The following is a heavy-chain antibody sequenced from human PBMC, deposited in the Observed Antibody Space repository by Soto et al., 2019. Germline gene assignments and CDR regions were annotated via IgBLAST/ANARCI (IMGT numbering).Heavy chain of an antibody. CDR3: ARDPFGDYLFDY. Sequence: GGSMRLSCAASGFTFSVYSMHWVRQAPGKGLEWMAVISRDGSNQHYADSVRGRFTISRDNSKYTLYLQMNSLRDDDSGMYYCARDPFGDYLFDYWGPGALVTVSS. CDR2: ISRDGSNQ. J-gene: IGHJ4*02. CDR1: GFTFSVYS. D-gene: IGHD2-21*02. V-gene: IGHV3-30*04.